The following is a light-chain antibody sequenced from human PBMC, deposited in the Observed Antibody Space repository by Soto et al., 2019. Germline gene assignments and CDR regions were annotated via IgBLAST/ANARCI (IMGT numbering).Light chain of an antibody. J-gene: IGLJ1*01. CDR3: CTYASTSTSLV. Sequence: QSVLTQPASVSGSPGQSITISFTGASGDVGDYNLISWYQQHPGKAPKLMIYEANKRPSGVSNRFSGSKSGNTASMTISGLQAEDEAEYFCCTYASTSTSLVLGTGTKVTVL. CDR2: EAN. CDR1: SGDVGDYNL. V-gene: IGLV2-23*01.